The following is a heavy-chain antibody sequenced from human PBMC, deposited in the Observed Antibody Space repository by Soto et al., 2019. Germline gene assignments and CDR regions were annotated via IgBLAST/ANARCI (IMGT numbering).Heavy chain of an antibody. D-gene: IGHD3-3*01. CDR2: ISGSGGST. CDR1: VFTFSSYA. J-gene: IGHJ4*02. V-gene: IGHV3-23*01. CDR3: AKDGVATIFGVVIIVTYFDY. Sequence: GGSLRLSCASSVFTFSSYAMSWVRQAPGKGLEWVSAISGSGGSTYYADSVKGRFTISRDNSKNTLYLQMNSLRAEDTAVYYCAKDGVATIFGVVIIVTYFDYWGQGTLVTVSS.